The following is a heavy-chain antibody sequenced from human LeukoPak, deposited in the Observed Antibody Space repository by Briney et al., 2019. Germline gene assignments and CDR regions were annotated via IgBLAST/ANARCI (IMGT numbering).Heavy chain of an antibody. CDR3: AKDLGGTPDV. J-gene: IGHJ6*04. D-gene: IGHD3-16*01. V-gene: IGHV3-23*01. CDR1: GFTFSSYA. Sequence: GGSLRLSCAASGFTFSSYAMTWVRQAPGKGPQWVSTISGSGSITYYADSVKGRFTISRDNSKNTLYLQMNSLRAEDTAVYYCAKDLGGTPDVWGKGTTVTVSS. CDR2: ISGSGSIT.